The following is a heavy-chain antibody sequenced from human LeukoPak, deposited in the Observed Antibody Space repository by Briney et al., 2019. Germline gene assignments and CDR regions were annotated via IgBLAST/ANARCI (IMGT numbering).Heavy chain of an antibody. D-gene: IGHD1/OR15-1a*01. CDR1: GFSLYSSGVG. CDR3: AHRRPGHLTGWDNSYFDN. Sequence: SGPTLVNPTQTLTLTCTFSGFSLYSSGVGVGWIRQPPGKALEWLAVIYWDDDKLYNPSLRSRLTMSKDASKSQVFLVMSNMDPVDTATYYCAHRRPGHLTGWDNSYFDNWGPGTLVTVSS. J-gene: IGHJ4*02. V-gene: IGHV2-5*02. CDR2: IYWDDDK.